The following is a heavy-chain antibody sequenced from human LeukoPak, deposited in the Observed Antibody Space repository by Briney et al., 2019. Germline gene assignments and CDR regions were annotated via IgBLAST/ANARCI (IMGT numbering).Heavy chain of an antibody. D-gene: IGHD2-8*01. CDR3: ARGGDIVLMVYAPKRSWYEDYYYMDV. V-gene: IGHV3-21*01. CDR2: ISSNSSYI. Sequence: PGGSLRLSCAASGFTFSSTSMNWVRQAPRKGLEWVSSISSNSSYIYYADSVKGRFTISRDNVKDSLYMQMNSLRAEDKAVYYCARGGDIVLMVYAPKRSWYEDYYYMDVWLKGTTVTVSS. J-gene: IGHJ6*03. CDR1: GFTFSSTS.